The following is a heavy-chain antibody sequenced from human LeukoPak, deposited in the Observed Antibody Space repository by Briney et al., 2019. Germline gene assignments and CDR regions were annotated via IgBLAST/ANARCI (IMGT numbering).Heavy chain of an antibody. CDR2: ISYDGSNK. Sequence: GGSLRLSCAASGFTFSSYAMHWVRQAPGKGREWGAVISYDGSNKYYADSVKGRFTISRDNSKNTLYLQMNSLRAEDTAVYYCARDRWELLGWFDPWGQGTLVTVSS. CDR1: GFTFSSYA. CDR3: ARDRWELLGWFDP. J-gene: IGHJ5*02. V-gene: IGHV3-30-3*01. D-gene: IGHD1-26*01.